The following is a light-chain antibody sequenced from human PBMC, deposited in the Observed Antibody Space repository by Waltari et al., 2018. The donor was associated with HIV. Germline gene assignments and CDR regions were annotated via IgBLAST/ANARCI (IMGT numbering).Light chain of an antibody. Sequence: QSALTQPRSVSGSPGQSVNISCTGTSSDVGGYNYVSWYQQHPDKAPQLMIYDVSKWPSGVPVRFSGSKSGNTASLTISGLQAEDEADYYCCSYAGSYTYVVFGGGTKLTVL. CDR3: CSYAGSYTYVV. CDR1: SSDVGGYNY. V-gene: IGLV2-11*01. J-gene: IGLJ2*01. CDR2: DVS.